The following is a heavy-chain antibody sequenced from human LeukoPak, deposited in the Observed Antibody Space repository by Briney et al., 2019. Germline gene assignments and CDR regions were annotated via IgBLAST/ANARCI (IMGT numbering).Heavy chain of an antibody. J-gene: IGHJ4*02. CDR1: GYTFTSYG. CDR3: ARDSNGDSY. Sequence: GASVKVSCKASGYTFTSYGISWVRQAPGQGLEWMGIINPSGGSTSYAQKFQGRVTMTRDMSTSTVYMELSSLRSEDTAVYYCARDSNGDSYWGQGTLVTVSS. D-gene: IGHD4-17*01. CDR2: INPSGGST. V-gene: IGHV1-46*01.